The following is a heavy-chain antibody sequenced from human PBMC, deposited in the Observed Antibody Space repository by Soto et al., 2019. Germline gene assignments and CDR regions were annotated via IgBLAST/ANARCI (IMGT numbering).Heavy chain of an antibody. Sequence: QVQLQQWGAGLLKPSETLSLTCAVYGGSFSGYYWSRVRQPPGKGLEWIGEIERGGSTNYNPSLTSRFTKSEETSKNQFSPRVKPTSAADSAGYYYGRGYGSGGDWTYWGKGTPVKVSS. CDR3: GRGYGSGGDWTY. D-gene: IGHD3-10*01. V-gene: IGHV4-34*02. J-gene: IGHJ4*02. CDR1: GGSFSGYY. CDR2: IERGGST.